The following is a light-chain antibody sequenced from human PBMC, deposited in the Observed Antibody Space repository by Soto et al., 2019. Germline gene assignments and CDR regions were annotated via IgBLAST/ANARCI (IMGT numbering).Light chain of an antibody. J-gene: IGKJ3*01. Sequence: DIPMTQSPSSLSASVGDRVTITCRASQDISNYLAWFQQKPGKVPKFLIYGASTLQSGVPSRFSGSGSGTEFTLTISSLQPEDVATYYCQRYISAPFTFGPGTRVDVK. V-gene: IGKV1-27*01. CDR3: QRYISAPFT. CDR1: QDISNY. CDR2: GAS.